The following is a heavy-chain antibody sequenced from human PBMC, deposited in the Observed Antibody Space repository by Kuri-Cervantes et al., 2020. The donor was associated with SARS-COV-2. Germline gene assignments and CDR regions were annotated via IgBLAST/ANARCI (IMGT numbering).Heavy chain of an antibody. CDR1: GFTFSSYG. CDR3: ARGGSYYQAFDY. J-gene: IGHJ4*02. Sequence: GGSLRLSCAASGFTFSSYGMHWVRQAPGKGLEWVAFIRYDGSNKYYADSVKGRFTISRDNAKNSLYLQMNSLRAEDTAVYYCARGGSYYQAFDYWGQGTLVTVSS. V-gene: IGHV3-30*02. D-gene: IGHD1-26*01. CDR2: IRYDGSNK.